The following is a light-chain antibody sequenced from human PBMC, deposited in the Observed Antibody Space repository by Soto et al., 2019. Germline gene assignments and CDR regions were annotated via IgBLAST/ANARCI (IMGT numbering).Light chain of an antibody. CDR3: QQSLTIPYT. J-gene: IGKJ2*01. CDR1: QTISTH. CDR2: AAS. V-gene: IGKV1-39*01. Sequence: DIQMTQSPSSLSASVRDRVTITCRASQTISTHLNWYQQKPGKAPKLLIYAASTLKSGVPSRFSGSGSGTAFTLTINSLQPEDFATYYCQQSLTIPYTFGQGTKLEIK.